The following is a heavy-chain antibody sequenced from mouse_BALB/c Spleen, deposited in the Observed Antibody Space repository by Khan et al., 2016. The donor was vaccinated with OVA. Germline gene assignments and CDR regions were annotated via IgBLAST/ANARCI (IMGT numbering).Heavy chain of an antibody. D-gene: IGHD2-2*01. J-gene: IGHJ3*01. V-gene: IGHV1S132*01. CDR2: IFPGTGTT. CDR3: ARGYFGNDEFVF. CDR1: GYIFTSSW. Sequence: QVQLQQSGAELVKPGASVKLSCKTSGYIFTSSWIQWVKQRPGQGLGWIGQIFPGTGTTYYNENFKGKATLTVDTSSSTAYMHPSSLTSEDSAVDLCARGYFGNDEFVFWGQGTLVTVSP.